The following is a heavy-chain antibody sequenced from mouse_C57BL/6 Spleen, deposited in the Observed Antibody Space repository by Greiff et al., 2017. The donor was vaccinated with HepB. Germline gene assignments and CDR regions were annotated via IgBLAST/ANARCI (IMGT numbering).Heavy chain of an antibody. J-gene: IGHJ2*01. CDR3: ARQDYDEFDY. V-gene: IGHV5-17*01. CDR1: GFTFSDYG. Sequence: EVQRVESGGGLVKPGGSLKLSCAASGFTFSDYGMHWVRQAPEKGLEWVAYISSGSSTIYYADTVKGRFTISRDNAKNTMFLQMTSLRSEDTAMYDCARQDYDEFDYWGQGTTLTVSS. CDR2: ISSGSSTI. D-gene: IGHD2-4*01.